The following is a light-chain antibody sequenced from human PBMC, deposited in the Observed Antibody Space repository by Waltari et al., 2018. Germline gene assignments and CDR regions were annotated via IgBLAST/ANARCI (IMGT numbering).Light chain of an antibody. V-gene: IGLV3-1*01. CDR2: QDV. J-gene: IGLJ1*01. CDR3: QAWDSGVAGV. CDR1: GLAKKY. Sequence: SYDLTQSPSVPVSPGQTASITCSGAGLAKKYVCWYQQKPGQSPVLVIYQDVRRPSEIPERFSGSNSGNTATLTISGTQPMDEADYYCQAWDSGVAGVFGTGTRVTVL.